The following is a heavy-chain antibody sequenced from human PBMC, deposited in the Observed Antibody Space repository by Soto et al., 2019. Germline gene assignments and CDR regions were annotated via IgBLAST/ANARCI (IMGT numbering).Heavy chain of an antibody. J-gene: IGHJ4*02. CDR3: AKDGRGTYADS. V-gene: IGHV4-61*01. CDR1: GGSVSSANYY. CDR2: IYYTGST. D-gene: IGHD1-26*01. Sequence: PSETLSLTCTVSGGSVSSANYYWSWIRQPPVKGLEYIGYIYYTGSTNYNPSLKSRVIISVDTSKNQFSLKLSSVTAADTAVYYCAKDGRGTYADSWGQGILVTVSS.